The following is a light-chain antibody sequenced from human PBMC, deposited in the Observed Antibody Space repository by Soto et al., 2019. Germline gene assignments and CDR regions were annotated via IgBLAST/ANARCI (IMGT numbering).Light chain of an antibody. CDR1: QSVSSY. CDR3: QQRSNWPRT. Sequence: EIVLTQSPATLSLSPGERATLSCGASQSVSSYLAWYQHKPGRAPRLLIYDASDRATGIPARFSGSGSGTDFTLTISSLEPEDFAVYYCQQRSNWPRTFGQGTKVEI. CDR2: DAS. V-gene: IGKV3-11*01. J-gene: IGKJ1*01.